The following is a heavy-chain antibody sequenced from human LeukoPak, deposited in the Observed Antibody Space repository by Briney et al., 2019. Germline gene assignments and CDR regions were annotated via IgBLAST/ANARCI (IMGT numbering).Heavy chain of an antibody. CDR2: ISYDGSNK. CDR1: GFTFSSYA. CDR3: ARGGIAVAGTSPGLDY. V-gene: IGHV3-30*04. J-gene: IGHJ4*02. D-gene: IGHD6-19*01. Sequence: GGSLRLSCAASGFTFSSYAMHWVRQAPGKGLEWVAVISYDGSNKYYADSVKGRFTISRDNSKNTLYLQMNSLGAEDTAVYYCARGGIAVAGTSPGLDYWGQGTLVTVSS.